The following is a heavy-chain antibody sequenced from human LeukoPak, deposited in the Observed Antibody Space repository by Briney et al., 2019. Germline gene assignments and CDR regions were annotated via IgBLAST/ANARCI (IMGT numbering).Heavy chain of an antibody. Sequence: GRSLRLSCAASGFAFSNFAMHWVRQAPGKGLEWVAVVPYEGTIKYYTDSAKGRFTISRDNSDNIISLQMNNLTTEDTAAYYCAREKFDSWGQGTLVTVSP. CDR2: VPYEGTIK. V-gene: IGHV3-30*14. J-gene: IGHJ5*01. CDR1: GFAFSNFA. CDR3: AREKFDS.